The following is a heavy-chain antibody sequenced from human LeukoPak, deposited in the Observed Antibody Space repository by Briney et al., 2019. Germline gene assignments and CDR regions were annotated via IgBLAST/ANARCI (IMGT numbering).Heavy chain of an antibody. V-gene: IGHV3-23*01. CDR3: AKRGVVIRVILVGFHKEAYYFDS. D-gene: IGHD3-22*01. J-gene: IGHJ4*02. CDR1: GITLSNYA. Sequence: PGWSLRLSCAVSGITLSNYAMNWVRQAPGKGLEWVAGIRYSGGSKNYADSVKGRFTISRDNPKNTLYLQMNSLRDEDTAVYFYAKRGVVIRVILVGFHKEAYYFDSWGQGALVTVSS. CDR2: IRYSGGSK.